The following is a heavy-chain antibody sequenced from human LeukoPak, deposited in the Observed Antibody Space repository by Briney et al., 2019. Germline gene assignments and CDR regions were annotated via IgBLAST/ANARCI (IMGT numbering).Heavy chain of an antibody. J-gene: IGHJ4*02. Sequence: GASVKVSCKASGGTFSSYAISWVRQAPGQGLEWMGGIIPIFGTANYAQKFQGRVTITADESTSTAYMELSSLRPEDTAVYYCARNIDYGGQRAYFDYWGQGTLVTVSS. D-gene: IGHD4-23*01. CDR1: GGTFSSYA. CDR3: ARNIDYGGQRAYFDY. V-gene: IGHV1-69*13. CDR2: IIPIFGTA.